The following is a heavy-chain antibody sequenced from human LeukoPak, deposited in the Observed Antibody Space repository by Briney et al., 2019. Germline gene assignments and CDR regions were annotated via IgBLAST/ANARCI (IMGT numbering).Heavy chain of an antibody. V-gene: IGHV3-74*01. CDR1: GFTFINYW. CDR2: INSDGSST. D-gene: IGHD2-15*01. Sequence: GGSLRLSCAASGFTFINYWMVWVRQAPGKGLLWVSRINSDGSSTTYADSVKGRFTISRDNAKNTVYLQMNSLRAEDTAVYYCARVRGCSGGTCYFHYWGQGTLVTVSS. CDR3: ARVRGCSGGTCYFHY. J-gene: IGHJ4*02.